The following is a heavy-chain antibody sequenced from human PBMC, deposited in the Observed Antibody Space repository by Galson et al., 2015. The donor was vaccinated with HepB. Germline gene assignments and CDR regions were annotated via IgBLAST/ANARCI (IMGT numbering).Heavy chain of an antibody. J-gene: IGHJ4*02. CDR3: AKVPRWDNGSGELDY. Sequence: SLRLSCAASGFTFRSYPLHWVRQAPGKGLEWVAVISHDESNNYYADSVKGRFTISRDNSKNTLYLQMNSLRAEDTAVYYCAKVPRWDNGSGELDYWGQGTLVTVSS. V-gene: IGHV3-30-3*01. CDR2: ISHDESNN. D-gene: IGHD3-10*01. CDR1: GFTFRSYP.